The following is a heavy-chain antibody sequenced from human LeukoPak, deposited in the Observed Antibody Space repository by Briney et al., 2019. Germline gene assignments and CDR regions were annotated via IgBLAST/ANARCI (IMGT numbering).Heavy chain of an antibody. Sequence: GGSPRLSCAASGFTFSDYYMSWVRQAPGKGLERVSAISDNGGSKHYADSVKGRFTISRDNSKNTLYLQMNSLRAEDTAVYYCAKAHHTVTPEYWGQGTLVTVSS. CDR3: AKAHHTVTPEY. V-gene: IGHV3-23*01. CDR2: ISDNGGSK. J-gene: IGHJ4*02. CDR1: GFTFSDYY. D-gene: IGHD4-17*01.